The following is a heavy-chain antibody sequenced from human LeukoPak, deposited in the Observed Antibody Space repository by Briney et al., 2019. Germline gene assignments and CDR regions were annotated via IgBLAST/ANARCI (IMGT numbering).Heavy chain of an antibody. J-gene: IGHJ3*02. V-gene: IGHV4-39*07. Sequence: PSETLSLTCTVSGGSISSSSYYWGWIRQPPGKGLEWIGSIYYSGSTYYNPSLKSRVTISVDTSKNQFSLKLSSVTAADTAVYYCARDPSRCSGGSCYGGAFDIWGQGTMVTVSS. CDR2: IYYSGST. CDR3: ARDPSRCSGGSCYGGAFDI. D-gene: IGHD2-15*01. CDR1: GGSISSSSYY.